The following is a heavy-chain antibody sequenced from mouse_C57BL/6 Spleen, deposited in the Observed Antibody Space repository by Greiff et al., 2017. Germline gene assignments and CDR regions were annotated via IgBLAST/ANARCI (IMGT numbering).Heavy chain of an antibody. J-gene: IGHJ2*01. CDR1: VYTFTSYW. V-gene: IGHV1-7*01. CDR3: ESDGSREAFDY. D-gene: IGHD1-1*01. Sequence: VQLQQSGAELATPGASVKLSCKASVYTFTSYWLHWVKQRPGQGLEWIGYINPSSVYTKYNQQFKDKATLPAAKSSSTAYMQLSSLTYEDYAVYYCESDGSREAFDYWGQGTTLTVSS. CDR2: INPSSVYT.